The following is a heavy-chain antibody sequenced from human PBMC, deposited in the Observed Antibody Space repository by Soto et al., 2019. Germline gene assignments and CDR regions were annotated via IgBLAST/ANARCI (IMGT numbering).Heavy chain of an antibody. CDR2: ISAYNVNT. CDR1: GYTFTSYS. CDR3: ARVGRQYFYDGFPVS. V-gene: IGHV1-18*04. Sequence: AAVKVSCNASGYTFTSYSISWVRQAPGQGVGWMRWISAYNVNTNYAQNLQGRVNMSTDTSTSTAYMELRSLKSDDTAVYYCARVGRQYFYDGFPVSWGQGTLVTVSS. D-gene: IGHD3-22*01. J-gene: IGHJ5*02.